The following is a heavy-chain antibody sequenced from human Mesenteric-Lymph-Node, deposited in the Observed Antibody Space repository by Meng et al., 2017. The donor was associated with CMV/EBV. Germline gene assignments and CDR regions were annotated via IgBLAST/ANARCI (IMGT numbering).Heavy chain of an antibody. D-gene: IGHD3-16*01. Sequence: ASVQVSCKASGYTFTSYDINWVRQATGQGLEWMGWINPNSGNTGYAQKFQGRVTMTRNTSISTAYMELSSLRAEDTAVYYCARSPLGGRNDAFDIWGQGTMVTVSS. CDR2: INPNSGNT. CDR3: ARSPLGGRNDAFDI. V-gene: IGHV1-8*01. J-gene: IGHJ3*02. CDR1: GYTFTSYD.